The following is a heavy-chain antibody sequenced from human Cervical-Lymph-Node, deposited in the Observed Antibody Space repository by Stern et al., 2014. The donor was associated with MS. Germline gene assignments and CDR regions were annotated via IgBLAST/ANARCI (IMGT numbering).Heavy chain of an antibody. CDR1: GGSINSDW. CDR3: ARLHSHRTEEFDP. J-gene: IGHJ5*02. D-gene: IGHD1-1*01. CDR2: ISYYGST. V-gene: IGHV4-59*01. Sequence: VQLEESGPGLVKPSETLSLTCTVSGGSINSDWWSWIRQPPGKTLEWIGYISYYGSTAYNPSLSSRVTISRDTSNNQFSLRLTSVTAADTAVYYCARLHSHRTEEFDPWGQGTLVTVSS.